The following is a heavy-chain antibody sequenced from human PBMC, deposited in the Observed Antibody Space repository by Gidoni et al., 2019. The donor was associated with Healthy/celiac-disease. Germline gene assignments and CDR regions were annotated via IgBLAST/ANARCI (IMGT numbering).Heavy chain of an antibody. V-gene: IGHV3-33*01. Sequence: QVQLVESGGGVVQPGRSLRLSCAASGFPFISYGLHWVRQAPGKALEWVAVIWYDGSNKYYADSVKGRFTISRDNSKNTLYLQMNSLRAEDTAVYYCARDRPHDSSGYTSNWFDPWGQGTLVTVSS. D-gene: IGHD3-22*01. CDR2: IWYDGSNK. CDR1: GFPFISYG. J-gene: IGHJ5*02. CDR3: ARDRPHDSSGYTSNWFDP.